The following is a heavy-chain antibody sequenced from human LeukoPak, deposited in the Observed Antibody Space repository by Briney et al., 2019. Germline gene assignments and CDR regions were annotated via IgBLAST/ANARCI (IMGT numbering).Heavy chain of an antibody. J-gene: IGHJ5*02. CDR3: ARAGETIFGAPNWFDP. D-gene: IGHD3-3*01. V-gene: IGHV1-18*01. CDR2: ISAYNGNT. CDR1: GYTFTSYG. Sequence: ASVKVSCKASGYTFTSYGISWVRQAPGQGLEWMGWISAYNGNTNYAQRLQGRVTMTTDTSTSTAYMELRSLRSDDTAVYYCARAGETIFGAPNWFDPWGQGTLVTVSS.